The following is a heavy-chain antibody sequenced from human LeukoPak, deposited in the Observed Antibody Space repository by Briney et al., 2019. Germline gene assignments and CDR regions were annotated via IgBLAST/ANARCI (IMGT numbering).Heavy chain of an antibody. CDR1: GGSISSGSYY. V-gene: IGHV4-61*02. D-gene: IGHD1-26*01. J-gene: IGHJ4*02. CDR2: IYTSGST. Sequence: SETLSLTCTVSGGSISSGSYYWSWIRQPAGKGLEWIGRIYTSGSTNYNPSLKSQITISVDTSKNQFSLKLSSVTAADTAVYYCARGIVGATRTFDYWGQGTLVTVSS. CDR3: ARGIVGATRTFDY.